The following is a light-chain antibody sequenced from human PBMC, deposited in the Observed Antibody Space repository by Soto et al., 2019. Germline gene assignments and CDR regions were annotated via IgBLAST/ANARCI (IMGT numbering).Light chain of an antibody. CDR1: QSISSY. CDR2: KSS. CDR3: QQYNSYSHGT. J-gene: IGKJ1*01. V-gene: IGKV1-5*03. Sequence: DIQMTQSPSSLSASVGDRVTITCRASQSISSYLNWYQQKPGKAPKLLIYKSSILESGVPSRFSGSGSGTEFTLTISSLQPDDFATYYCQQYNSYSHGTFGQGTKVDIK.